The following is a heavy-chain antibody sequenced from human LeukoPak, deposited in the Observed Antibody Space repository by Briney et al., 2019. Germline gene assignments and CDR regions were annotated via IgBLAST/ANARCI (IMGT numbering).Heavy chain of an antibody. CDR2: INPGGGTT. V-gene: IGHV1-46*01. J-gene: IGHJ5*02. Sequence: ASVKVSCKASGYTFTSHYMHWVRQAPGQGLEWMGLINPGGGTTWYAQKFQGRVTMTRDTSTSTVYMELSSLRSEDTAVYYCARDQGLLSTGWFDPWGQGTLVTVSS. CDR1: GYTFTSHY. CDR3: ARDQGLLSTGWFDP. D-gene: IGHD3-10*01.